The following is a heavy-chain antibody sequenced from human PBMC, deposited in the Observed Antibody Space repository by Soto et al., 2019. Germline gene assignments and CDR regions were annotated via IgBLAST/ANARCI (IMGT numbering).Heavy chain of an antibody. Sequence: VQLVESGGGVVQPGRSLRLSCAASGFIFSGYAMHWVRQAPGKGLNWVAVISYDGNTKYYADSVKGRFTVSRDNSKNTLYVQMNNLSPEDTAMYYCAKETSAYEIDYWGQGTLVTVSS. V-gene: IGHV3-30-3*01. CDR1: GFIFSGYA. J-gene: IGHJ4*02. D-gene: IGHD5-12*01. CDR3: AKETSAYEIDY. CDR2: ISYDGNTK.